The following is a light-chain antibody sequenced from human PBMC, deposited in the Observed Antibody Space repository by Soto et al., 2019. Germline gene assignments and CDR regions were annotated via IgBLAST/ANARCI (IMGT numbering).Light chain of an antibody. CDR1: QDISNY. CDR2: DAS. V-gene: IGKV1-33*01. J-gene: IGKJ3*01. Sequence: DIQMTQSPSSLSASVGDRVTITCQASQDISNYLNWYQQKPGKAPKLLIYDASNLETGVPPRFSGSGSGTDFTFTISSLQPEDIATYYCQQYDKLPFTFGPGTKVYIK. CDR3: QQYDKLPFT.